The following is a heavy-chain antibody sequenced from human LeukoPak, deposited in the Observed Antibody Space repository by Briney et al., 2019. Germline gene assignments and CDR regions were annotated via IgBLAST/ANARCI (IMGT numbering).Heavy chain of an antibody. Sequence: GGSLRLSCAASGFTFSSYWISWVRQAPGKGLEWVANIKKDGSEKYYVDSVKGRFTISRDNAKNSLYLQMNSLRAEDTAVYDCARDLRYYDFWSGYTFDYWGQGTLVTVSS. D-gene: IGHD3-3*01. CDR2: IKKDGSEK. CDR1: GFTFSSYW. J-gene: IGHJ4*02. CDR3: ARDLRYYDFWSGYTFDY. V-gene: IGHV3-7*01.